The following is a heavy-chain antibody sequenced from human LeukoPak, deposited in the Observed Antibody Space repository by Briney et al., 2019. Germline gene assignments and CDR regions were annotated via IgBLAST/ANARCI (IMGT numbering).Heavy chain of an antibody. Sequence: GRSLRLSCTTSGFTFGDYAMSWVRQAPGKGLEWVGFIRSKAYGATTEYAASVKGRFTISRDDSKSIAYLQMNSLKTEDTAVYYCSRVLAETLAFDYWGQGTLITVSS. CDR1: GFTFGDYA. CDR3: SRVLAETLAFDY. V-gene: IGHV3-49*04. D-gene: IGHD3-3*02. J-gene: IGHJ4*02. CDR2: IRSKAYGATT.